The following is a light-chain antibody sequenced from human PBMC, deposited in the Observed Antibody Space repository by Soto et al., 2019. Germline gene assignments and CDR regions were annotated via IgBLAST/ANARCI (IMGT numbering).Light chain of an antibody. V-gene: IGLV2-14*01. Sequence: QSALTQPASVSGSPGQSITISCTGTSNDVGGYNYVSWYQHHPGKAPKLMIYEVSDRPSGVSNRFSGSKSGNMASLTISGLQAEDEADYYCSSYTGSNTRYVYGTGTKVTVL. J-gene: IGLJ1*01. CDR2: EVS. CDR1: SNDVGGYNY. CDR3: SSYTGSNTRYV.